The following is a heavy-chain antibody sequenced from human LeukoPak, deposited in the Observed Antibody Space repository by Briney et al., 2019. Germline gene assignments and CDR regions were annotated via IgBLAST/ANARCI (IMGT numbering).Heavy chain of an antibody. CDR1: GGSISSGNYY. V-gene: IGHV4-61*02. Sequence: SETLSLTCTVSGGSISSGNYYWTWIRQPAGKGLELIGRIYTSGSTSYNPSLKSRVTISVDTSGNQFSLKLSSVTAADTAVYYCARTYCSGGSCYFRRYYFDYWGQGTLVTVSS. CDR3: ARTYCSGGSCYFRRYYFDY. D-gene: IGHD2-15*01. J-gene: IGHJ4*02. CDR2: IYTSGST.